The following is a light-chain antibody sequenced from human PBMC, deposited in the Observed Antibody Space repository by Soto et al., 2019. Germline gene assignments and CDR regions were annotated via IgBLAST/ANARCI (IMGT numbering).Light chain of an antibody. CDR3: SSYTSRSTLDYV. J-gene: IGLJ1*01. CDR1: SSDIGGHNY. Sequence: QSVLTQPPSASGSPGQSVTISCTGTSSDIGGHNYVSWYQHHPGKAPKLIIYEVSNRPSGVSNRFSGSKSGNTASLTISGLQAEDEADYYCSSYTSRSTLDYVFGSGTKVTVL. CDR2: EVS. V-gene: IGLV2-14*01.